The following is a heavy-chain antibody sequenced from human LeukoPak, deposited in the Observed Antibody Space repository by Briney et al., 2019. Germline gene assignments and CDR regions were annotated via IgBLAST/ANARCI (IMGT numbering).Heavy chain of an antibody. CDR2: IYHSGST. Sequence: SETLSLTCAVSSGSISSGGYSWSWIRQPPGKGLEWIGYIYHSGSTYYNPSLKSRVTISVDRSKNQFSLKLSSVTAADTAVYYCARSGGSYLYYFDYWGQGTLVTVSS. V-gene: IGHV4-30-2*01. J-gene: IGHJ4*02. CDR3: ARSGGSYLYYFDY. D-gene: IGHD1-26*01. CDR1: SGSISSGGYS.